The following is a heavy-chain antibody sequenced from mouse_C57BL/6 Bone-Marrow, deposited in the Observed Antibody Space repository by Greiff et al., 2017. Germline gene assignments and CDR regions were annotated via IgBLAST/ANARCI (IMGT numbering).Heavy chain of an antibody. CDR3: ARDYGSSYAFAY. D-gene: IGHD1-1*01. Sequence: QVQLQQPGAELVKPGASVKLSCKASGYTFTSYWMPWVKQRPGRGLEWIGRMDPNRGGTKYNEKFKSKATLTVDKPSSTAYMQLSSLTSEDSAVYYCARDYGSSYAFAYWGQGTLVTVSA. CDR2: MDPNRGGT. V-gene: IGHV1-72*01. CDR1: GYTFTSYW. J-gene: IGHJ3*01.